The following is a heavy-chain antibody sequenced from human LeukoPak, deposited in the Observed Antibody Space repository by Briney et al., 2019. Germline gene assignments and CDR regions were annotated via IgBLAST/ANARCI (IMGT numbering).Heavy chain of an antibody. D-gene: IGHD1-26*01. CDR3: ARHSPVGIYYFDY. J-gene: IGHJ4*02. CDR2: IYYSGNT. CDR1: GYSISSGYY. Sequence: SETLSLTCIVSGYSISSGYYWGWIRQPPGQGLEWIGSIYYSGNTYYNPSLKSRLTISVDTSKNQFSLKLSSVTAADTAMYYRARHSPVGIYYFDYWGQGTLVTVSS. V-gene: IGHV4-38-2*02.